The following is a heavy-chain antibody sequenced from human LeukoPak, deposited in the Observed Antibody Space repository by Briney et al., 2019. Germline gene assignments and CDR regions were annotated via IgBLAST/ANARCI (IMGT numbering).Heavy chain of an antibody. D-gene: IGHD6-19*01. J-gene: IGHJ6*03. CDR3: ARGIAVAGTAGVRAYYYYYMDV. Sequence: GGSLRLSCAASGFTFSSYGMHWVRQAPGKGLEWVAVISYDGSNRYYVDSVKGRFTISRDNSKNTLYLQMNSLRAEDTALYYCARGIAVAGTAGVRAYYYYYMDVWGKGTTVTVSS. CDR1: GFTFSSYG. CDR2: ISYDGSNR. V-gene: IGHV3-30*03.